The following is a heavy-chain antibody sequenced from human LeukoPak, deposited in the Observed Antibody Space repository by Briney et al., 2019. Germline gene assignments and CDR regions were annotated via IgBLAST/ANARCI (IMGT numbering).Heavy chain of an antibody. D-gene: IGHD6-19*01. J-gene: IGHJ5*02. Sequence: ASVKVSCKASGYTFTGYYMHWVRQAPGQGLEWMGWINPNSGGTNYAQKFQGRFTMTRDTSISTAYMELSRLRSDDTAVYYCARDLESRIAVAGTSWFDPWGQGTLVTVSS. V-gene: IGHV1-2*02. CDR1: GYTFTGYY. CDR3: ARDLESRIAVAGTSWFDP. CDR2: INPNSGGT.